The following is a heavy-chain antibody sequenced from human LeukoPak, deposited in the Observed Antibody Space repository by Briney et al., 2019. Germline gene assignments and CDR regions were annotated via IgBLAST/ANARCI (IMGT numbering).Heavy chain of an antibody. D-gene: IGHD6-25*01. V-gene: IGHV1-69*05. CDR1: GGTFSSYA. CDR2: IIPIFGTA. CDR3: ARGRRSQYYYYYYYMDV. Sequence: SVKVSCKASGGTFSSYAISWVRQAPGQGLEWMGRIIPIFGTANYAQKLQGRVTITTDESTSTAYMELSSLRSEDTAVYYCARGRRSQYYYYYYYMDVWGKGTTVTVSS. J-gene: IGHJ6*03.